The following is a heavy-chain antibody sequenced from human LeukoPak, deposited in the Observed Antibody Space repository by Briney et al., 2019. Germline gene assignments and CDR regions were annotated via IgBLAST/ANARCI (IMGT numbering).Heavy chain of an antibody. D-gene: IGHD6-13*01. V-gene: IGHV4-39*07. Sequence: SETLSLTCTVSGGSISSSSYYWGWIRQPPGKGLEWIGSIYYSGSTYYNPSLKSRVTISVDTSKNQFSLKLSSVTAADTAVYYCARGRWKRVAADYWGQGTLVTVSS. CDR1: GGSISSSSYY. J-gene: IGHJ4*02. CDR3: ARGRWKRVAADY. CDR2: IYYSGST.